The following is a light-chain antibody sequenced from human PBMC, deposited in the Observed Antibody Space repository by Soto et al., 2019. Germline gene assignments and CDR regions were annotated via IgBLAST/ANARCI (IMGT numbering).Light chain of an antibody. CDR3: QEYSKWPLFT. CDR2: AAS. V-gene: IGKV3-15*01. CDR1: QSVSTN. Sequence: EIVVTQSPGILSVSPGDRATLSCRASQSVSTNLAWYQQKPGQAPTLLIYAASTRATGIPARFTGSGSGTAFTLTISSLASAGFAVYYCQEYSKWPLFTFGPGTRVDIK. J-gene: IGKJ3*01.